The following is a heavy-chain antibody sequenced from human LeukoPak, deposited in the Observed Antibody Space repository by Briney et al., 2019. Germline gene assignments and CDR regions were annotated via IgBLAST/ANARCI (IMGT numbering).Heavy chain of an antibody. CDR3: ARNASDSGTSYFDY. Sequence: SETLSLTCTVSGGSISSSSYYWGWIRQPPGKGLEWIGSIYYSGSTSYNPSLKSRVTISVDTSKNQFSLKLGSATAADTAVYYCARNASDSGTSYFDYWGQGTLVTVSS. J-gene: IGHJ4*02. CDR2: IYYSGST. V-gene: IGHV4-39*01. CDR1: GGSISSSSYY. D-gene: IGHD1-26*01.